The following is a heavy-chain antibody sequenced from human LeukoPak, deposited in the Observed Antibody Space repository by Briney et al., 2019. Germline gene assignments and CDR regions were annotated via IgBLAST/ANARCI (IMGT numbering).Heavy chain of an antibody. CDR1: GGSISSYY. CDR2: IYYPGNT. D-gene: IGHD2-8*02. J-gene: IGHJ5*02. Sequence: SETLSLTCSISGGSISSYYWSWIRQPPGKGLEWIGYIYYPGNTNYNPSLKSRVTISVDTSKNQFSLRLSSVTAADTAVYYCARDGGVAPHNWFDPWGQGTLVTVSS. V-gene: IGHV4-59*12. CDR3: ARDGGVAPHNWFDP.